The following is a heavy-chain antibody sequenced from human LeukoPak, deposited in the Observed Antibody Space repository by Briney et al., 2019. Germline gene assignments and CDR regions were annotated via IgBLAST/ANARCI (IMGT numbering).Heavy chain of an antibody. CDR3: ARARGYSYHYYLDY. D-gene: IGHD5-18*01. Sequence: PGGSLRLSCAASGFTFSSYAMSWVRQAPGKGLEWVSDINWNGGSTGYADSVKGRFTISRDNAKNSLYLQMNSLRAEDTALYHCARARGYSYHYYLDYWGQGTLVTVSS. V-gene: IGHV3-20*01. J-gene: IGHJ4*02. CDR2: INWNGGST. CDR1: GFTFSSYA.